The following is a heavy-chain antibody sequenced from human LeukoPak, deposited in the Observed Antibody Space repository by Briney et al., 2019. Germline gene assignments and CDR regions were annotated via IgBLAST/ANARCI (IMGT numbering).Heavy chain of an antibody. Sequence: SETLSLTCTVSGGSISSGGYYWSWIRQHPGKGLEWIGYIYYSGSTYYNPSLKSLVTISVDTSKNQFSLKLSSVTAADTAVYYCAREYYGGNGPTFDYWGQGTLVTVSS. D-gene: IGHD4-23*01. V-gene: IGHV4-31*01. CDR3: AREYYGGNGPTFDY. J-gene: IGHJ4*02. CDR1: GGSISSGGYY. CDR2: IYYSGST.